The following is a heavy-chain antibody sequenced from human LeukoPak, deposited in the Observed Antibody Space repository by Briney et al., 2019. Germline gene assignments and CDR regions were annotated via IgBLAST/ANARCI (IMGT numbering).Heavy chain of an antibody. Sequence: GGSLRLSCAASGFTVSSNYMNWVRQAPGKGLEWVSYISSSGSTIYYADSVKGRFTISRDNAKNSLYLQMNSLRAEDTAVYYCARFPHYYDSSGYYDHDAFDIWGQGTMVTVSS. CDR3: ARFPHYYDSSGYYDHDAFDI. CDR1: GFTVSSNY. CDR2: ISSSGSTI. J-gene: IGHJ3*02. D-gene: IGHD3-22*01. V-gene: IGHV3-48*04.